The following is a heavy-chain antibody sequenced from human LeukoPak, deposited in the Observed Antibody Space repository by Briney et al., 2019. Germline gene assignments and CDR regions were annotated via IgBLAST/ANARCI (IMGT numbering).Heavy chain of an antibody. CDR2: IYYSGST. V-gene: IGHV4-39*01. Sequence: PSETLSLTCTVSGGSISSSSYYWGWIRQPPGKGLEWIGSIYYSGSTYYNPSLKSRVTISVDTSKNQFSLKLSSVTAADTAVYYCARREREIAVAGLNAFDIWGQGTMVTVSS. CDR3: ARREREIAVAGLNAFDI. CDR1: GGSISSSSYY. J-gene: IGHJ3*02. D-gene: IGHD6-19*01.